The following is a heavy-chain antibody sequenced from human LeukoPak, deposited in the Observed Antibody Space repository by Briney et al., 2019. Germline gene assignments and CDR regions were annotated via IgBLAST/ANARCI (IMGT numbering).Heavy chain of an antibody. CDR1: GYTFTGYY. Sequence: ASVKVSCKASGYTFTGYYMHWVRQAPGQGLEWMGRINPNSGGTNYAQKFQGKVTMTRDTSISTAYMELSRLRSDGTAVYYCAIPFQEQQLVEIDYWGQGTLVTVSS. CDR3: AIPFQEQQLVEIDY. J-gene: IGHJ4*02. CDR2: INPNSGGT. V-gene: IGHV1-2*02. D-gene: IGHD6-13*01.